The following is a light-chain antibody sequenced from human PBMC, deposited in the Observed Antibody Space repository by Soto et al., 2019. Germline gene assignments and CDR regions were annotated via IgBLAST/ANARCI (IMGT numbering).Light chain of an antibody. J-gene: IGKJ1*01. V-gene: IGKV1-5*03. Sequence: DIQMTQSPSTLSASVGDRVTITCRASQSISSWLAWYQQKPGKAPKLLIYKASSLESGVPSRFSGSGSGTEFTLTISSLQPDDFATYYCQQYNVYSRAFSQGTKVDI. CDR2: KAS. CDR1: QSISSW. CDR3: QQYNVYSRA.